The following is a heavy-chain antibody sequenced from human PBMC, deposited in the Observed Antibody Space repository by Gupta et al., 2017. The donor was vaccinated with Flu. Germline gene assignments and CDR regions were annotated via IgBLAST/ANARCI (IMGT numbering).Heavy chain of an antibody. CDR3: AKDPLQGTVVVPAAIY. D-gene: IGHD2-2*01. Sequence: EVQLLESGGGLVQPGGSLRLSCAASGFTFSSYAMSWVRQAPGKGLEWVSAISGSGGSTYYADSVKGRFTISRDNSKNTLYLQMNSLRAEDTAVYYCAKDPLQGTVVVPAAIYWGQGTLVTVSS. CDR1: GFTFSSYA. V-gene: IGHV3-23*01. J-gene: IGHJ4*02. CDR2: ISGSGGST.